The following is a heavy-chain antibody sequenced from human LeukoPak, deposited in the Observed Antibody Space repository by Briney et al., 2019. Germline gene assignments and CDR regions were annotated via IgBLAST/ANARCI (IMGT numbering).Heavy chain of an antibody. CDR1: EFTFSNYI. D-gene: IGHD5-24*01. CDR3: VRRGGSDGWGAFDI. CDR2: IRQSGDIT. J-gene: IGHJ3*02. V-gene: IGHV3-23*01. Sequence: GGSLRLSCAASEFTFSNYIMNWVRQAPGKGLEWVSSIRQSGDITYYADSVKGRFTISRDNSKNTLSLQMNSLSREDTAIYYCVRRGGSDGWGAFDIWGQGTVVTVSS.